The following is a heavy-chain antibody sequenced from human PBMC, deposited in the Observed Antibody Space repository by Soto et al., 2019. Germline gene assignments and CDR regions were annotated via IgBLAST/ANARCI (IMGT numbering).Heavy chain of an antibody. CDR2: IYYSGGT. J-gene: IGHJ4*02. Sequence: QVQLQESGPGLVKPSQTLSLTCTVSGGSISSGGYYWSWIRQHPGKGLEWIGYIYYSGGTYYNPSLKRRVTISVDPSKNQFPLKLGSVTAADTAVYCCAGSFGVAAAGPCDYWGQGTLVTVSS. CDR3: AGSFGVAAAGPCDY. D-gene: IGHD6-13*01. V-gene: IGHV4-31*03. CDR1: GGSISSGGYY.